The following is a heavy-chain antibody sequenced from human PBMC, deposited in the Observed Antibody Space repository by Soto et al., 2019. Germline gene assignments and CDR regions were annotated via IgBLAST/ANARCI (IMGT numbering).Heavy chain of an antibody. CDR1: GGSISTSSYF. J-gene: IGHJ5*02. CDR2: VHYSGSA. V-gene: IGHV4-39*01. Sequence: PSETLSLTCSVSGGSISTSSYFWGWIRQPPGKGLEWVGAVHYSGSANYRSSLQSRVTISVDTSQNQFSLRLRSVTAADTAVYYCARHRGGSGSYSGLLDLWGQGALVTVSS. CDR3: ARHRGGSGSYSGLLDL. D-gene: IGHD3-10*01.